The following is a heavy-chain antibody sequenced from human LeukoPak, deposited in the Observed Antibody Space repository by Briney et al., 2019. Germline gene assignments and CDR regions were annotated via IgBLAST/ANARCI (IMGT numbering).Heavy chain of an antibody. CDR1: GFTFDDYA. Sequence: GGSLRLSCAASGFTFDDYAMHWVRQAPGKGLEWVSPINLGGVVPFYADSVKGRFTISRDNSKNSLYLQMNSLRAEDTALYYCAKSYGDYVYYFDYWGQGTLVTVSS. J-gene: IGHJ4*02. CDR2: INLGGVVP. CDR3: AKSYGDYVYYFDY. D-gene: IGHD4-17*01. V-gene: IGHV3-43D*03.